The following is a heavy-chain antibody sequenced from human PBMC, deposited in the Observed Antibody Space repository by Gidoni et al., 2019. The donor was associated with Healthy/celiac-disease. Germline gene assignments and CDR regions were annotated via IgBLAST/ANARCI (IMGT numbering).Heavy chain of an antibody. CDR1: GGSFSGYC. V-gene: IGHV4-34*01. D-gene: IGHD6-25*01. Sequence: QVQLQQWGAGLLKPSETLSLTCDVDGGSFSGYCWSGIRQPPGKGLEWIGEINHSGSTNYNPSLKSRVTISVDTSKNQFSLKLSSVTAADTAVYYCARGRGYSSAYYYYYGMDVWGQGTTVTVSS. J-gene: IGHJ6*02. CDR2: INHSGST. CDR3: ARGRGYSSAYYYYYGMDV.